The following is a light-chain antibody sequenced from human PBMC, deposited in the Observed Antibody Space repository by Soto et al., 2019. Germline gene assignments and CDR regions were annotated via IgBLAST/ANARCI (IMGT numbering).Light chain of an antibody. CDR3: QQSYSTPPWT. Sequence: DIQMTQSPSSLSASVGDRVTITCRASQSIRSYLDWYQQKPGTAPKLLIYAASSLQSGVPSRFSGSGSGTDFTLTISSLQPEDFATYYCQQSYSTPPWTFGQGTKVDSK. V-gene: IGKV1-39*01. CDR1: QSIRSY. CDR2: AAS. J-gene: IGKJ1*01.